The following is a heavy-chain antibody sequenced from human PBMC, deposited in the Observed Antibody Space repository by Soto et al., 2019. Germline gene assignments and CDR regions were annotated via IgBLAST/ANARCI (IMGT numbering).Heavy chain of an antibody. D-gene: IGHD6-19*01. J-gene: IGHJ4*02. CDR2: ISGSGGRI. Sequence: EQPGGSLRLSCAASGFTFYRYDMFWVRQTPRRGLEWVSFISGSGGRIEYGDFVRGRFTASRDNAEDTLSLQMNSLAFDDTGVYYCVRRGSETGWYYDQWGQGTLVAVSS. V-gene: IGHV3-23*02. CDR1: GFTFYRYD. CDR3: VRRGSETGWYYDQ.